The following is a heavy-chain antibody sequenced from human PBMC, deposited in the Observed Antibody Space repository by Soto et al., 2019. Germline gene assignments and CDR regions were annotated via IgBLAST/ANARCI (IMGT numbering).Heavy chain of an antibody. Sequence: PSETLSLTCTVSGGSISSYYWSWIRQPPGKGLEWIGYIYYSGSTNYNPSLKSRVTISVDTSKNQFSLKLSSVTAADTAVYYCAGSASSWRTLYYFDYWGQGTLVTVS. D-gene: IGHD3-10*01. V-gene: IGHV4-59*08. CDR3: AGSASSWRTLYYFDY. J-gene: IGHJ4*02. CDR2: IYYSGST. CDR1: GGSISSYY.